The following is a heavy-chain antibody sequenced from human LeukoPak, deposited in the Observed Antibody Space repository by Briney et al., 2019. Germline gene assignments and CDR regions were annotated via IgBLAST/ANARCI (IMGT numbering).Heavy chain of an antibody. J-gene: IGHJ5*02. CDR1: GGSFSGYY. D-gene: IGHD3-10*01. Sequence: PSETLSLTCAVYGGSFSGYYWSWIRQPPGKGLEWIGEINHSGSTNYNPSLKSRVTISVDTSKNQFSLKLSSVTAADTAVYYCARHILLWFGELSTFGWFDPWGQGTLVTVSS. V-gene: IGHV4-34*01. CDR3: ARHILLWFGELSTFGWFDP. CDR2: INHSGST.